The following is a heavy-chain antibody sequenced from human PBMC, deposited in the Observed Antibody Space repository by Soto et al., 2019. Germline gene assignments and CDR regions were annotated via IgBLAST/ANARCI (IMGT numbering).Heavy chain of an antibody. CDR1: GFTFGSYA. CDR3: AKVGHNIAMITPPSRMDG. J-gene: IGHJ6*02. D-gene: IGHD5-18*01. V-gene: IGHV3-23*01. Sequence: GGSLRLSCAASGFTFGSYAMNWVRQAPGKGLKWVSAISASGGTTYYADSVKGRFTISRDNSKNTLYLHMNSLRAEDTAASYCAKVGHNIAMITPPSRMDGWGRGTTVTVAS. CDR2: ISASGGTT.